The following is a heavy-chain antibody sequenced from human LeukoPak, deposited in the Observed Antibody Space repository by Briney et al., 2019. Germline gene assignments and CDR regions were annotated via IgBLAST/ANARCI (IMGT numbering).Heavy chain of an antibody. CDR3: ANYHPYYDSWSGSTRQD. D-gene: IGHD3-3*01. CDR1: GFTFDDYA. Sequence: GGSLRLSCAASGFTFDDYAMHWVRQAPGKGLEWVSLISGDGGSTYYADSVKGRFTISRDNSKNSLYLQMNSLRTEDTALYYCANYHPYYDSWSGSTRQDWGQGTLVTVSS. CDR2: ISGDGGST. J-gene: IGHJ4*02. V-gene: IGHV3-43*02.